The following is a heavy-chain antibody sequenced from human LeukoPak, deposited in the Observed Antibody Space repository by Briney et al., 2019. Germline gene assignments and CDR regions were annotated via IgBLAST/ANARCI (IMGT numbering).Heavy chain of an antibody. Sequence: GRSLRLSCAASGFTFSSYGMHWVRQAPGKGLEWVAVISYDGSNKYYADSVKGRFTIPRDNSKNTLYLQMNSLRAEDTAVYYCATLVVPTSLNYYYYGMDVWGKGTTVTVSS. V-gene: IGHV3-30*03. CDR3: ATLVVPTSLNYYYYGMDV. D-gene: IGHD2-2*01. CDR2: ISYDGSNK. J-gene: IGHJ6*04. CDR1: GFTFSSYG.